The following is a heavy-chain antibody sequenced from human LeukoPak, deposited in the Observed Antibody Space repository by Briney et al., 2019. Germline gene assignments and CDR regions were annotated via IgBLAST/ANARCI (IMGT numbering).Heavy chain of an antibody. V-gene: IGHV1-69*13. CDR3: ARGEKKYIDSNFDY. J-gene: IGHJ4*02. CDR2: IIPIFGTA. D-gene: IGHD1-26*01. CDR1: GHTFSIYA. Sequence: GASVKVSCKASGHTFSIYAINWMRQAPGQGLEWMGGIIPIFGTANYAQKFQGRVTITADESTSTAYMELSSLRSEDTAVYYCARGEKKYIDSNFDYWGQGTLSSSPQ.